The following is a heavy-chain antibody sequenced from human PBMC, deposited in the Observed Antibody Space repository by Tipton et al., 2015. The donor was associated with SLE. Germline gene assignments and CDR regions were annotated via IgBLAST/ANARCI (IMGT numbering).Heavy chain of an antibody. CDR1: GGSFSGYY. V-gene: IGHV4-34*01. J-gene: IGHJ4*02. Sequence: TLSLTCAVYGGSFSGYYWNWIRQPPGTGLEWIGEINHSGSTNYNPSLKSRVTISVDTSKNQFSLKLSSVTAADTAVYYCARQGSAYCGGDCAIGRFSFDYWGQGTLVTVSS. CDR2: INHSGST. CDR3: ARQGSAYCGGDCAIGRFSFDY. D-gene: IGHD2-21*01.